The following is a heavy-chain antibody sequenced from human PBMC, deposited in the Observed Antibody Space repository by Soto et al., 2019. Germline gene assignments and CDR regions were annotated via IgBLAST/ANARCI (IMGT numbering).Heavy chain of an antibody. D-gene: IGHD2-15*01. CDR1: GGTFSSYA. CDR2: IIPIFGTA. CDR3: ARVNGGNTLFDY. V-gene: IGHV1-69*13. J-gene: IGHJ4*02. Sequence: ASVKVSCKASGGTFSSYAISWVRQAPGQGLEWMGGIIPIFGTANYAQKFQGRVTITADESTSTAYMELSSLRSEDTAVYYCARVNGGNTLFDYWGQGTLVTVSS.